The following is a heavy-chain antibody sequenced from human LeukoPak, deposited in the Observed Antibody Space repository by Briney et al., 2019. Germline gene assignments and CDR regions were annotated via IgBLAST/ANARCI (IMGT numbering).Heavy chain of an antibody. D-gene: IGHD6-13*01. J-gene: IGHJ5*02. CDR3: VRESPVAAVGRSWFDR. CDR1: GFTFSSYA. V-gene: IGHV3-23*01. Sequence: GGSLRLSCAASGFTFSSYAMSWVRQAPGEGLEWVSTISGSNGNTHYADSVKGRFTISRDNSKNTLYLQMNSLRAEDTAVYYCVRESPVAAVGRSWFDRWGQGTLVTVSS. CDR2: ISGSNGNT.